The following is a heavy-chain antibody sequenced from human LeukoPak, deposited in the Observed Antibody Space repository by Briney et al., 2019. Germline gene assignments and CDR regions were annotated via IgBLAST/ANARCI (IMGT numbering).Heavy chain of an antibody. J-gene: IGHJ4*02. V-gene: IGHV4-39*01. Sequence: PSETLSLTCTVSGGSISSSSYYWGWIRQPPGKGLEWIGSIYYSGSTYYNPSLKSQVTISVDTSKNQFSLKLSSVTAADTAVYYCARLVDDFWSGYYYDYWGQGTLVTVSS. D-gene: IGHD3-3*01. CDR1: GGSISSSSYY. CDR2: IYYSGST. CDR3: ARLVDDFWSGYYYDY.